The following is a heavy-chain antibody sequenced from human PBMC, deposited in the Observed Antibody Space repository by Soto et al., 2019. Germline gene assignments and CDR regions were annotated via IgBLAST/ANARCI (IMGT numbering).Heavy chain of an antibody. CDR3: ASPADSHVPNYYMDV. CDR1: GFTFSSYS. Sequence: GGSLRLSCAASGFTFSSYSMNWVRQAPGKGLEWVSSISSSSSYLYYADSVKGRFTISRDNAKNSLYLQMNSLRAEDTAVYYCASPADSHVPNYYMDVWSKGTTVTVSS. V-gene: IGHV3-21*01. J-gene: IGHJ6*03. D-gene: IGHD2-15*01. CDR2: ISSSSSYL.